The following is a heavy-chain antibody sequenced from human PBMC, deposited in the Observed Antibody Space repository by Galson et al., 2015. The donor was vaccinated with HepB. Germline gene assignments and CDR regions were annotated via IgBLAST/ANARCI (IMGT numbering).Heavy chain of an antibody. D-gene: IGHD3-10*01. CDR2: ISSSSSTI. V-gene: IGHV3-48*04. CDR1: GFTFSSYS. Sequence: SLRLACAASGFTFSSYSMNWVRQAPGKGLEWVSYISSSSSTIFYADSVKGRFTFSRDNAKNSLYLQMNSLRAEDTAVYYCARVIWFGEPIDYWGQGTLVTASS. CDR3: ARVIWFGEPIDY. J-gene: IGHJ4*02.